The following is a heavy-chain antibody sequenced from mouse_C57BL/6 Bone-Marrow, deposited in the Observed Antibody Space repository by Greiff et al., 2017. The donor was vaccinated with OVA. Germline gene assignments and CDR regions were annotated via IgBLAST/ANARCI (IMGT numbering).Heavy chain of an antibody. CDR3: ARPRDGAMDY. D-gene: IGHD2-3*01. Sequence: EVQRVESGGGLVKPGGSLKLSRAASGFTFSDYGMHWVRQAPEKGLEWVAYISSGSSTIYYADTVKGRFTISRDNAKNTLFLQMTSLRSEDTAMYYCARPRDGAMDYWGQGTSVTVSS. V-gene: IGHV5-17*01. CDR1: GFTFSDYG. J-gene: IGHJ4*01. CDR2: ISSGSSTI.